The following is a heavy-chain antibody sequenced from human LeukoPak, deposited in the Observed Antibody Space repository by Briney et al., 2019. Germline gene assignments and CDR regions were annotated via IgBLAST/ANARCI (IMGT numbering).Heavy chain of an antibody. CDR3: AGNYGRYWYFDL. CDR2: INHSGST. CDR1: GGSFSGYY. D-gene: IGHD3-16*01. V-gene: IGHV4-34*01. Sequence: SETLSLTCAVYGGSFSGYYWSWIRQPPGKGLEWIGEINHSGSTNYNPSLKSRVTISVDTSKNQFSLKLSSVTAADTAVYYCAGNYGRYWYFDLWGRGTLVTVSS. J-gene: IGHJ2*01.